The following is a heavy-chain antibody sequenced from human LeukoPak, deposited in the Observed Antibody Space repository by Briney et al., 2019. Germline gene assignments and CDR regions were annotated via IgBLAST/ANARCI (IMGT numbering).Heavy chain of an antibody. D-gene: IGHD6-13*01. Sequence: ASVKVSCKASGYTFTSYGISWVRQAPGQGLEWMGRIIPILGIANYAQKFQGRVTITADKSTSTAYMELSSLRSEDTAVYYCARGGYSSSWFYGMDVWGQGTTVTVSS. CDR1: GYTFTSYG. CDR3: ARGGYSSSWFYGMDV. CDR2: IIPILGIA. J-gene: IGHJ6*02. V-gene: IGHV1-69*04.